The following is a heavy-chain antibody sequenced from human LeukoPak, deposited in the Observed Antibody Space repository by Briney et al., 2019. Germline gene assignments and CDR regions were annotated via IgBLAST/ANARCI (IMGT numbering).Heavy chain of an antibody. J-gene: IGHJ6*02. CDR2: INPNSGGT. CDR1: GYTFTGYY. CDR3: ARGDIVVVPAATGTYGMDV. V-gene: IGHV1-2*04. Sequence: ASVNVSCKASGYTFTGYYMHWVRQAPGQGLEWMGWINPNSGGTNYAQKFQGWVTMTRDTSISTAYMELSRLRSDDTAVYYCARGDIVVVPAATGTYGMDVWGQGTTVTVSS. D-gene: IGHD2-2*01.